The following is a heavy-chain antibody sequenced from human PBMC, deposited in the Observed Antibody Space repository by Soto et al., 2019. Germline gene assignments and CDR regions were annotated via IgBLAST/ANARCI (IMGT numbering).Heavy chain of an antibody. J-gene: IGHJ4*02. D-gene: IGHD3-10*01. CDR1: GFTFSSYA. Sequence: GGSLRLSCAASGFTFSSYAMHWVRQAPGKGLEWVAVISYDGSNKYYADSVKGRFTISRDNSKNTLYLQMNSLRAEDTAVYYCARESHPYYYGSGSYLDYWGQGTPFPVYS. V-gene: IGHV3-30-3*01. CDR3: ARESHPYYYGSGSYLDY. CDR2: ISYDGSNK.